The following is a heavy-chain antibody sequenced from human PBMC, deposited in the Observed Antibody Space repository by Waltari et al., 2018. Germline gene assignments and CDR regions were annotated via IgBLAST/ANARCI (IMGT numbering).Heavy chain of an antibody. CDR1: GFMFSNYV. J-gene: IGHJ4*02. D-gene: IGHD3-16*01. CDR2: XRXDXSNT. CDR3: XXERGTXGXXRSSFDX. Sequence: XXVESGGGVVQPGGSLRLSCAASGFMFSNYVMHWVRQAPGXGXXXXAXXRXDXSNTFXAXSXKXXFTIXRDNSKNTMDLQTSSLRPXDTAVYYXXXERGTXGXXRSSFDXXXXXTLVIXSS. V-gene: IGHV3-30*02.